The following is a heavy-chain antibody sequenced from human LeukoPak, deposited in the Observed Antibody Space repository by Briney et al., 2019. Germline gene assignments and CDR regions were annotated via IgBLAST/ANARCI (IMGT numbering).Heavy chain of an antibody. Sequence: GGSLRLSCTASGFTLSSYWMSWVRQAPGKGLEWVANIKEDGSEKYYVDSVKGRFTISRDNAQNSVYLHMNSLTAEDTALYYCARDWVAGVPFDAFDIWGQGTMVSVSS. D-gene: IGHD3-10*01. CDR1: GFTLSSYW. V-gene: IGHV3-7*03. CDR3: ARDWVAGVPFDAFDI. CDR2: IKEDGSEK. J-gene: IGHJ3*02.